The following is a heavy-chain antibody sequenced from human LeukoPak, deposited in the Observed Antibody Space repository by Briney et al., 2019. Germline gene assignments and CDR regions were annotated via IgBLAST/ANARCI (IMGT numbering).Heavy chain of an antibody. J-gene: IGHJ4*02. Sequence: SETLSLTCTVSGGSISSYYWSWIRQPAGKGLEWIGRIYTRGSTNYNPSLKSRVTMSVDTSKNQFSLKLSSVTAADTAVYYCARGLTYYYGSGSYRLPYYFDYWGQGTLVTVSS. CDR1: GGSISSYY. V-gene: IGHV4-4*07. CDR3: ARGLTYYYGSGSYRLPYYFDY. CDR2: IYTRGST. D-gene: IGHD3-10*01.